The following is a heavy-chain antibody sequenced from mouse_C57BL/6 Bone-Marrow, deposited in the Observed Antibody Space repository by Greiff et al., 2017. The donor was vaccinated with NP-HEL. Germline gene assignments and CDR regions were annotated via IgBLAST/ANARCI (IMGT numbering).Heavy chain of an antibody. CDR3: ARGRRDYYGSSPWFAY. V-gene: IGHV1-72*01. J-gene: IGHJ3*01. CDR1: GYTFTSYW. Sequence: QVHVKQSGAELVKPGASVKLSCKASGYTFTSYWMHWVKQRPGRGLEWIGRIDPNSGGTKYNEKFKSKATLTVDKPSSTAYMQLSSLTSEDSAVYYCARGRRDYYGSSPWFAYWGQGTLVTVSA. D-gene: IGHD1-1*01. CDR2: IDPNSGGT.